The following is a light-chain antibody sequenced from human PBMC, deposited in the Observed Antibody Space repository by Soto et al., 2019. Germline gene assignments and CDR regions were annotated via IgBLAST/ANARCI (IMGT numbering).Light chain of an antibody. CDR1: SSNIGSVYD. J-gene: IGLJ1*01. V-gene: IGLV1-40*01. Sequence: QSVLTQPPSVSGAPWQRVTISCTGSSSNIGSVYDVHWYQQLPGAAPKLLIYGNNNRPSGVPDRFFGSKSGTSASLAITGLQAEDEADYYCQSYDSSLSGYVFGTGTKVTVL. CDR2: GNN. CDR3: QSYDSSLSGYV.